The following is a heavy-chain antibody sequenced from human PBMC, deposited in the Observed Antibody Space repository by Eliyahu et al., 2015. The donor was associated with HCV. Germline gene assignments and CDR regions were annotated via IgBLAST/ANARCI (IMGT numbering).Heavy chain of an antibody. J-gene: IGHJ4*02. CDR1: GFTFSSYW. D-gene: IGHD3-22*01. V-gene: IGHV3-7*01. Sequence: EVQLVESGGGLVQPGGSLXLSCAASGFTFSSYWMXWVRQAPGKGLEWVANIKQRGSEKYYADSVKGRFTISRDNAKNSLYLQMNSLRAEDTAVYYCARAVFGVITGFDYWGQGTLVTVSS. CDR3: ARAVFGVITGFDY. CDR2: IKQRGSEK.